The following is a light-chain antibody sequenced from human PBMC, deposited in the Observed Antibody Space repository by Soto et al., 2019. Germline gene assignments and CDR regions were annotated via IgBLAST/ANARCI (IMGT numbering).Light chain of an antibody. CDR2: DAS. Sequence: EVALTQSPGPLSLSPGARATLSCRASQNIANDYLTWYQQKPGQAPRVLIYDASTRATVIPDRFSGSGSGTDFTLTSSRLEPEDFAMYYCQQYGSSPWTFGQGTKVEI. CDR3: QQYGSSPWT. V-gene: IGKV3-20*01. CDR1: QNIANDY. J-gene: IGKJ1*01.